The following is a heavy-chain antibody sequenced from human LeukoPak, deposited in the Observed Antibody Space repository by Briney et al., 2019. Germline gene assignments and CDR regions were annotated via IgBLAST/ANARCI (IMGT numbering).Heavy chain of an antibody. V-gene: IGHV3-23*01. J-gene: IGHJ3*02. Sequence: GGSLRLSCAASGFTFSSYDMSWVRQAPGKGLEWVSAISGSGGSTYYADSVKGRFTISRDNSKTTLYLQMNSLRAEDTAVYYCAKDLGCSSTSCQHDAFDIWGQGTMVIVSS. CDR1: GFTFSSYD. D-gene: IGHD2-2*01. CDR2: ISGSGGST. CDR3: AKDLGCSSTSCQHDAFDI.